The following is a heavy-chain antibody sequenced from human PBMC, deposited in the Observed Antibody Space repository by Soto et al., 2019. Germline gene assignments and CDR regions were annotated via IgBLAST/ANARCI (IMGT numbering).Heavy chain of an antibody. CDR2: IIPIFGTA. D-gene: IGHD2-15*01. V-gene: IGHV1-69*12. CDR3: ARVTYYRGGNSDGPYYYYGMDV. Sequence: QVQLVQSGAEVKKPGSSVKVSCKASGGTFSSYAISWVRQAPGQGLEWMGGIIPIFGTANYAQTFQGRVTMTADESTSRVYMELSSVRSEYTAVYYCARVTYYRGGNSDGPYYYYGMDVWGQGTTVTVYS. J-gene: IGHJ6*02. CDR1: GGTFSSYA.